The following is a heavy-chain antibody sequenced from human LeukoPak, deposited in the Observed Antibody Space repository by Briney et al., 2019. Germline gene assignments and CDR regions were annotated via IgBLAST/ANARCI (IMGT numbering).Heavy chain of an antibody. Sequence: ASVKVSCKASGYTFSCHYMHWVRQAPGQGLEWMGWIKPSSGATNYAQKFRGRVTMTRDTSNRTSYMELSRLRSDDTALYYCASCYYDSSGYYYFDYWGQGTLVTVSS. J-gene: IGHJ4*02. CDR2: IKPSSGAT. CDR1: GYTFSCHY. V-gene: IGHV1-2*02. CDR3: ASCYYDSSGYYYFDY. D-gene: IGHD3-22*01.